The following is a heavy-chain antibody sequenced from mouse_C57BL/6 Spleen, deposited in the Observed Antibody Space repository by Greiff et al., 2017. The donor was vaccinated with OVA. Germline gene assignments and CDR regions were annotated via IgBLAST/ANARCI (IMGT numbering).Heavy chain of an antibody. J-gene: IGHJ3*01. CDR2: ISSGSSTI. CDR3: ARVGYDYVWFAY. CDR1: GFTFSDYG. Sequence: EVQLVESGGGLVKPGGSLKLSCAASGFTFSDYGMHWVRQAPEKGLEWVAYISSGSSTIYSADTVKGRFTISRDNAKNTLFLQMTSLRSEDTAMYYCARVGYDYVWFAYWGQGTLVTVSA. D-gene: IGHD2-4*01. V-gene: IGHV5-17*01.